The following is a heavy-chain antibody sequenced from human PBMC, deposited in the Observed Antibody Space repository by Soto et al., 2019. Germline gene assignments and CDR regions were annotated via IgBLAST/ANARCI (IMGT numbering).Heavy chain of an antibody. CDR2: IYYSGST. J-gene: IGHJ5*02. CDR1: GGSISSGGYY. D-gene: IGHD6-19*01. V-gene: IGHV4-31*03. CDR3: AGLAGKPLPYNWFDT. Sequence: PSETLSLTCTVSGGSISSGGYYWSWIRQHPGKGLEWIGYIYYSGSTYYNPSLKSRVTISVDTSKNQFSLKLSSVTAAGTAVYDWAGLAGKPLPYNWFDTWGQGSLVRVSS.